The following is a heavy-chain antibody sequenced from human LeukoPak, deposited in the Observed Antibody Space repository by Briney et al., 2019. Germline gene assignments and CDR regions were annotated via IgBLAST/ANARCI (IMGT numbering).Heavy chain of an antibody. D-gene: IGHD3-22*01. CDR2: IKQDGTEK. CDR3: AGGRGWLVDY. CDR1: GFTFSSYA. Sequence: GGSLRLSCAASGFTFSSYAMSWVRQAPGKGLEWVANIKQDGTEKLYVDSVKGRFTISRDNAKNSLYLQMNSLRAEDTAVYFCAGGRGWLVDYWGQGTRVTVSS. J-gene: IGHJ4*02. V-gene: IGHV3-7*01.